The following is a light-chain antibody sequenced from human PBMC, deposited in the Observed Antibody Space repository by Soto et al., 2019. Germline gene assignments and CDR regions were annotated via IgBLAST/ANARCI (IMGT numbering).Light chain of an antibody. CDR1: QGISTW. V-gene: IGKV1-5*01. CDR2: AAS. J-gene: IGKJ1*01. Sequence: DIQMTQSPYTLSASVGDRVTITCRASQGISTWLAWYQQKPGTAPKLLIYAASSLQSGVPSRFSGSGSGTDFTLTISSLQRDDFAIYYCQQYNPYSRTFGQGTKVDIK. CDR3: QQYNPYSRT.